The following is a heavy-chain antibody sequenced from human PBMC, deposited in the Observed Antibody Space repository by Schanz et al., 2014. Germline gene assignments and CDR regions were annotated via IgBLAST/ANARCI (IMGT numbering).Heavy chain of an antibody. CDR2: INWNGGST. Sequence: EVQLLESGGGLVQPGRSLRLSCVTSGFGFDDYAMSWVRQAPGKGLEWVSGINWNGGSTGYADSVKGRFTISRDNAKNSLYLQMNSLRAEDTGVYYCARGREVVAKIFDVWGQGTMVTVSS. V-gene: IGHV3-20*04. CDR3: ARGREVVAKIFDV. J-gene: IGHJ3*01. D-gene: IGHD3-22*01. CDR1: GFGFDDYA.